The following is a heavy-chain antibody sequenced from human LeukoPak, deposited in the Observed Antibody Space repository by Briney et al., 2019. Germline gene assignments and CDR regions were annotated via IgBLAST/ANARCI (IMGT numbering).Heavy chain of an antibody. V-gene: IGHV3-74*01. Sequence: GGSLRLSCAASGFTFSTNWMHWVRQAPGKGPVWVSRINGDGSTTTYADSVKGRFTISRDNARNTVYLQMNSLRAEDTAVYYCARARYSYTGIVDYWGQGTLVTVSS. D-gene: IGHD5-12*01. CDR3: ARARYSYTGIVDY. CDR2: INGDGSTT. J-gene: IGHJ4*02. CDR1: GFTFSTNW.